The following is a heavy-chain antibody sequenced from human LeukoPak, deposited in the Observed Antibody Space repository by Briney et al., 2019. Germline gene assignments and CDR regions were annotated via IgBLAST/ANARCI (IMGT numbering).Heavy chain of an antibody. Sequence: AGGSLRLSCAASGFTFDDYAMHWVRQAPGKGLEWVSGISWNSGSIGYADSVKGRFTISRDNAKNSLYLQMNSLRAEDTASYYCAKDTEMAALYYFDYWGQGTLVTVSS. V-gene: IGHV3-9*01. D-gene: IGHD5-24*01. CDR3: AKDTEMAALYYFDY. CDR2: ISWNSGSI. CDR1: GFTFDDYA. J-gene: IGHJ4*02.